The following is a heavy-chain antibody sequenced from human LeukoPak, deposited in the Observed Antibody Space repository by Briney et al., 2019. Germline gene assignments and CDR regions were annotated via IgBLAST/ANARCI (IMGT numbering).Heavy chain of an antibody. CDR1: GGSISSSSYY. CDR2: IYYSGST. D-gene: IGHD1-26*01. J-gene: IGHJ3*02. CDR3: ARDDRGVGASAFDI. V-gene: IGHV4-39*07. Sequence: PSETLSLTCTVSGGSISSSSYYWGWIRQPPGKGLEWIGSIYYSGSTYYNPSLKSRVTISVDTSKNQFSLKLSSVTAADTAVYYCARDDRGVGASAFDIWGQGTMVTVSS.